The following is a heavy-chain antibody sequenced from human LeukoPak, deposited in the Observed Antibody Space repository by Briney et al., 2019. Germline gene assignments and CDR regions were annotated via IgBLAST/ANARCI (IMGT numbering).Heavy chain of an antibody. J-gene: IGHJ4*02. V-gene: IGHV3-30*18. Sequence: GRSLRLSCAASGFTFSSYGMHWVRQAPGKGLEWVAVISYDGSNKYYADSVKGRFTISRDNSKNTLFLQMNSLRVEDTAVYYCAKDGGRYDFDYWGQGTLVTVSS. CDR2: ISYDGSNK. CDR3: AKDGGRYDFDY. D-gene: IGHD3-16*01. CDR1: GFTFSSYG.